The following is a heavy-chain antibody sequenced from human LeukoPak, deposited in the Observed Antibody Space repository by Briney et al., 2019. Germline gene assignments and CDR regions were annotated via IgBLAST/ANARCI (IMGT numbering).Heavy chain of an antibody. CDR3: ASNRFGHFDY. J-gene: IGHJ4*02. V-gene: IGHV1-8*03. CDR2: MNPNSGNT. D-gene: IGHD3-10*01. CDR1: GYTFTSYD. Sequence: ASVKVSCKASGYTFTSYDINWGRQATGQGLKWLGWMNPNSGNTGYTQKFQGRVTITRNTSISTAYMELSSLRSEDTAVYLCASNRFGHFDYWGQGTLVTVSS.